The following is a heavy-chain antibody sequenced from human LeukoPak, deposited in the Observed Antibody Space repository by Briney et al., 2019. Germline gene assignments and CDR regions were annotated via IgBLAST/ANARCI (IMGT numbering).Heavy chain of an antibody. V-gene: IGHV3-48*01. CDR1: GFTLSSSS. CDR2: ISSSSTII. D-gene: IGHD6-19*01. CDR3: ARGGYSSGLN. Sequence: PGGSLRLSCEASGFTLSSSSMTWVRQAPGKGLEWVSYISSSSTIISYADSVKGRFTISRDNAKNSLYLQMNSLRAEDTAVYYCARGGYSSGLNWGQGTLVTVSS. J-gene: IGHJ4*02.